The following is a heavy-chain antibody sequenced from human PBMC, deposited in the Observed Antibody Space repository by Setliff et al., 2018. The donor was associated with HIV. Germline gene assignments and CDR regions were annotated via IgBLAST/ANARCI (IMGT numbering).Heavy chain of an antibody. CDR3: ARDMAVAVDV. CDR1: GGSVSDGRSF. J-gene: IGHJ6*04. CDR2: IYPSGNT. Sequence: PSETLSLTCSVSGGSVSDGRSFWSWIRQPAGKRLEWIGRIYPSGNTDYNPSLKSRVTISVDTSKNQFSLRLTSVTAADTAMYSCARDMAVAVDVWGKGTTVTVSS. V-gene: IGHV4-61*02. D-gene: IGHD6-19*01.